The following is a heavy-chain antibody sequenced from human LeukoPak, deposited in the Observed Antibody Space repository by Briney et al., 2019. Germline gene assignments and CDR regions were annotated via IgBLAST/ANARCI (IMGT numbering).Heavy chain of an antibody. Sequence: PGGSLRLSCAASGFTFSSYGMNWVRQAPGKGLEWVAFIRYDGSNKYYADSVKGRFTISRDNSKNTLYLQINRLRAEATAAYYSSKDAAFHYGGEGPLVPVP. CDR2: IRYDGSNK. V-gene: IGHV3-30*02. D-gene: IGHD6-13*01. CDR1: GFTFSSYG. J-gene: IGHJ4*02. CDR3: SKDAAFHY.